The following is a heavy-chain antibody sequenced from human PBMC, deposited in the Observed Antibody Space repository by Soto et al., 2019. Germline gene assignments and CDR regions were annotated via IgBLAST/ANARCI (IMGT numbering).Heavy chain of an antibody. CDR2: INHSGST. J-gene: IGHJ5*02. Sequence: PSETLSLTCAVYGGSFSGYYWSWIRQPPGKGLEWIGEINHSGSTNYNPSLKSRVTISVDTSKNQFSLKLSSVTAADTAVYYYASLGGPDEDFGSCYYTPRNSAGGDNWFDPWGQRTQATVSS. CDR3: ASLGGPDEDFGSCYYTPRNSAGGDNWFDP. D-gene: IGHD3-3*01. CDR1: GGSFSGYY. V-gene: IGHV4-34*01.